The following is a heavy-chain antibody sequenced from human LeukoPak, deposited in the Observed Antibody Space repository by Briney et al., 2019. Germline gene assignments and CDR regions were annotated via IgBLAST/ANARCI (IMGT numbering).Heavy chain of an antibody. Sequence: GASVKVSCKASGYTFTSYAMHWVRQAPGQRLEWMGWINAGNGNTKYSQKFQGRVTITRDTSASTAYMELSSLRSEDTAVYYCARGQPYSSSWFNWFDPWGQGTLVTVSS. CDR1: GYTFTSYA. D-gene: IGHD6-13*01. CDR3: ARGQPYSSSWFNWFDP. J-gene: IGHJ5*02. CDR2: INAGNGNT. V-gene: IGHV1-3*01.